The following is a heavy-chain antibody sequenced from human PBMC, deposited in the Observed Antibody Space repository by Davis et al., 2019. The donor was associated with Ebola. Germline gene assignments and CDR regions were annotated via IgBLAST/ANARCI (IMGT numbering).Heavy chain of an antibody. Sequence: MPGGSLRLSCAVYGGSFSGYYWSWIRQPPGKGLEWIGEINHSGGTNYNPSLKSRVTISVDTSKNQFSLKLSSLTAADTAVYYCARDPKARYYYDSSGLGMDVWGQGTTVTVSS. V-gene: IGHV4-34*01. CDR3: ARDPKARYYYDSSGLGMDV. D-gene: IGHD3-22*01. CDR2: INHSGGT. J-gene: IGHJ6*02. CDR1: GGSFSGYY.